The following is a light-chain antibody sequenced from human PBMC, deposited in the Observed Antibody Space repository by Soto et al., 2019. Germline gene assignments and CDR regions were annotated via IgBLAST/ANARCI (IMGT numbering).Light chain of an antibody. CDR3: KQLNSYTYT. Sequence: DIQLTQSPSFLSASVGDRVTITCRASQGINYYLAWYQQKPGKAPKLLISAASTLQSGVPSRFSGSGSGTEFTLTISSLQPEDFATYYCKQLNSYTYTFGQGTKLEIK. CDR1: QGINYY. V-gene: IGKV1-9*01. J-gene: IGKJ2*01. CDR2: AAS.